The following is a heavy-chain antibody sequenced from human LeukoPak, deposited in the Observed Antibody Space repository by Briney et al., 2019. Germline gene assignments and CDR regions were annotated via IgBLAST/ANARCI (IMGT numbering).Heavy chain of an antibody. Sequence: QTGGSLRLSCAASGFTFDDYVMHWGRQAPGKGLEWVSGINWNSGNIGYADSVKGRFTISRDNAKNSLYLQMNSLRAEDTALYYCAKSSSSWLYFDYWGQGTLVTVSS. V-gene: IGHV3-9*01. CDR1: GFTFDDYV. CDR2: INWNSGNI. CDR3: AKSSSSWLYFDY. D-gene: IGHD6-13*01. J-gene: IGHJ4*02.